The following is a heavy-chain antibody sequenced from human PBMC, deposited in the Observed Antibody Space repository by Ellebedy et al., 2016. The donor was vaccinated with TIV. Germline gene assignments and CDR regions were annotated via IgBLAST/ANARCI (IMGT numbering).Heavy chain of an antibody. Sequence: GGSLKISCAASGFTFSGYYMSWFRQAPGKGPEWVSYISYSGDLMYYADSVKGRFTTSRDNAENSLYLQMNSLRAEDTAVYYCARLGEIAAAGASDYWGQGTLVIVSS. CDR1: GFTFSGYY. D-gene: IGHD6-13*01. CDR3: ARLGEIAAAGASDY. V-gene: IGHV3-11*01. CDR2: ISYSGDLM. J-gene: IGHJ4*02.